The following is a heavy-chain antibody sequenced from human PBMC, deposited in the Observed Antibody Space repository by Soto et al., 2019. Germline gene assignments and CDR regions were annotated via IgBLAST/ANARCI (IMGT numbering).Heavy chain of an antibody. CDR1: GFTFSNAW. CDR3: RVGYYYYGMDV. Sequence: GGSLRLSCAASGFTFSNAWMSWVRQAPGKGLEWVGRIKSKTDGGTTDYAAPVKGRFTISRDDSKNTLSLQMNNLKTEDTAVYYCRVGYYYYGMDVWGQGTTVTVSS. CDR2: IKSKTDGGTT. V-gene: IGHV3-15*01. J-gene: IGHJ6*02. D-gene: IGHD1-26*01.